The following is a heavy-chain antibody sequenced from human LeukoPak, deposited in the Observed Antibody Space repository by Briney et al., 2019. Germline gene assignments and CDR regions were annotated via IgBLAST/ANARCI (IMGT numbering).Heavy chain of an antibody. CDR1: GFTFDDYG. J-gene: IGHJ6*03. D-gene: IGHD2-15*01. V-gene: IGHV3-20*04. Sequence: PGGSLRLSCAASGFTFDDYGMSWVRQAPGKGLEWVSGINWNGGSTGYADSVKGRFTISRDNAKNSLYLQMNSLRAEDTAVYYCARESRYCSGGSCSGPSSYYYYYYMDVWGKGTTVTVSS. CDR3: ARESRYCSGGSCSGPSSYYYYYYMDV. CDR2: INWNGGST.